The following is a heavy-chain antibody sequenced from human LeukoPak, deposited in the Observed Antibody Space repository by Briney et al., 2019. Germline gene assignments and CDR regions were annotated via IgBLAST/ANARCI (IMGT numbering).Heavy chain of an antibody. CDR3: VRSVYYYDSSGYYYFDY. CDR2: IYPADSDT. CDR1: GYSFTNYW. D-gene: IGHD3-22*01. J-gene: IGHJ4*02. V-gene: IGHV5-51*01. Sequence: GESLKISCKGSGYSFTNYWIAWVRQMPGKGLEWMGIIYPADSDTRYSPSFQGQVTISADKSISTAYLQWSSLKASDTAMYYCVRSVYYYDSSGYYYFDYWGQGTLVTVSS.